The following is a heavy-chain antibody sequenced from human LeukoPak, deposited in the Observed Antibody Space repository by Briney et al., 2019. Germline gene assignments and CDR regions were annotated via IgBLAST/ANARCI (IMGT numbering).Heavy chain of an antibody. V-gene: IGHV3-23*01. D-gene: IGHD2-15*01. CDR3: AKGRALEVVAAFNY. CDR1: GFTFSSYA. J-gene: IGHJ4*02. CDR2: ISGSGGST. Sequence: GGSLRLSCAASGFTFSSYAMSWVRQAPGKGLEWVSAISGSGGSTYYADSVKGRFTISRDNSKNTLYLQMNTLRTDDTAVYYCAKGRALEVVAAFNYWGQGTVVTVSS.